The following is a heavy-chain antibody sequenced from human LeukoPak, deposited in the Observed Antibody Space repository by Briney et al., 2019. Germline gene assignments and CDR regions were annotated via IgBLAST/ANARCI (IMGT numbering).Heavy chain of an antibody. V-gene: IGHV3-7*01. J-gene: IGHJ4*02. Sequence: GRSLRLSCAASGFTFSSYWMSWVRQAPGKGLEWVANIKDDGSAKYYVDSVKGRFTISRDNAKNSLFLQMNSLRVEDTAVYYCARGPIWKTTVTTGYWGQGTLVTVSS. CDR3: ARGPIWKTTVTTGY. CDR1: GFTFSSYW. D-gene: IGHD4-17*01. CDR2: IKDDGSAK.